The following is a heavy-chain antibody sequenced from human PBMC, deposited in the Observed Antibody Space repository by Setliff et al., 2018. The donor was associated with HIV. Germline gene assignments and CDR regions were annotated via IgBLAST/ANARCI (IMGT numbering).Heavy chain of an antibody. CDR2: IYYSGST. CDR1: GGSISSGFYY. D-gene: IGHD4-4*01. Sequence: SETLSLTCTVSGGSISSGFYYWNWIRQHPGRGLEWIGYIYYSGSTYYNPSLKSRVTISVDTSKNQFSLKLSSVTAADTAVYYCASTKVTPHGRYFQHWGQGTLVTVTS. J-gene: IGHJ1*01. CDR3: ASTKVTPHGRYFQH. V-gene: IGHV4-31*03.